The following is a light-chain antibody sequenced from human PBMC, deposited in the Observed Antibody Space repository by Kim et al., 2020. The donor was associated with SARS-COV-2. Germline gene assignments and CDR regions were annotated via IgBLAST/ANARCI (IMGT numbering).Light chain of an antibody. CDR2: DVD. Sequence: QSALTQPRSVSGSPGQSVTISCTGASSDVGDSKYVSWYQQYPGKAPKLIIYDVDKRPSGVPDRFSGSKSGNTASLTISGLQAEDEADYCCCSYVDSHSSWVFAEGTQLTVL. J-gene: IGLJ3*02. V-gene: IGLV2-11*01. CDR1: SSDVGDSKY. CDR3: CSYVDSHSSWV.